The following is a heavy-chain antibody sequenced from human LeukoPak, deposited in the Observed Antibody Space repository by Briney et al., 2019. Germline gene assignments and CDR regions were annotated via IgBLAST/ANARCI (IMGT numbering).Heavy chain of an antibody. D-gene: IGHD6-6*01. Sequence: PGGSLRLSWAAAGFTFSSHGMHWVRQAPGKGLECVAFIQNDGNNKKYADSVKGRFTIPRDNSKNTLYLQMNSLRSEDTAVYYCARDWGTSSLYLVSWGQGTLVTVSS. V-gene: IGHV3-30*02. CDR1: GFTFSSHG. CDR2: IQNDGNNK. CDR3: ARDWGTSSLYLVS. J-gene: IGHJ4*02.